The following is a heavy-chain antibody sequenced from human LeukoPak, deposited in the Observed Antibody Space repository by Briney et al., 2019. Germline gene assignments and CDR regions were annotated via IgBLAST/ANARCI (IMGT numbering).Heavy chain of an antibody. CDR2: INPNSGGT. CDR3: ARDTTLCACDI. Sequence: ASVKVSCMASGDTLTVYYIHWVRQAPGQGLEWMGWINPNSGGTNYAQKFQGRVTMTRDTSISTAYMELSRLRSDDTAVYYCARDTTLCACDIWGQGTMVTVSS. V-gene: IGHV1-2*02. J-gene: IGHJ3*02. D-gene: IGHD2/OR15-2a*01. CDR1: GDTLTVYY.